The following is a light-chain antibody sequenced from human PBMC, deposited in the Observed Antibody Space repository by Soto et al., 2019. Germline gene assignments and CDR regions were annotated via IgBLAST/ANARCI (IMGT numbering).Light chain of an antibody. CDR1: GSNIGDNF. Sequence: QSVLTQPPSVSAAPGQKVTISCYGSGSNIGDNFISWFQQLPGTAPKLLIFDNNKRPSGIPDRFSGSKSGTSGTLDITGLQTGDEADYYCVTWDGRLRVVLFGGGTKLTVL. J-gene: IGLJ3*02. CDR3: VTWDGRLRVVL. V-gene: IGLV1-51*01. CDR2: DNN.